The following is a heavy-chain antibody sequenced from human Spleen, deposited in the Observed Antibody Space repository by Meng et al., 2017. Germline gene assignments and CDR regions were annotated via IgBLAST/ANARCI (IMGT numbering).Heavy chain of an antibody. CDR2: INHSGST. J-gene: IGHJ4*02. Sequence: QLQQWGVGLFKPSDTLSLPCVVAGGSFSDYYWSWIRQPPVKGLEWIGEINHSGSTNYNPSLESRATISVDTSQNNLSLKLSSVTAADSAVYYCARGPTTMAHDFDYWGQGTLVTVSS. CDR3: ARGPTTMAHDFDY. V-gene: IGHV4-34*01. CDR1: GGSFSDYY. D-gene: IGHD4-11*01.